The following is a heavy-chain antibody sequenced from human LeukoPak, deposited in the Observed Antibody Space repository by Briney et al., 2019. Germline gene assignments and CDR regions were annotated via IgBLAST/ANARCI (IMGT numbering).Heavy chain of an antibody. CDR1: GYTFTTYT. CDR3: AREIRGGYFDY. Sequence: ASVTVSCKASGYTFTTYTIHWVRQAPGQRLEWMGWINNVNGNTRYSQKFQGGVTITRDTSASAAYMEMSSLRSEDTAVYYCAREIRGGYFDYWGQGTLVTVSS. D-gene: IGHD3-10*01. CDR2: INNVNGNT. J-gene: IGHJ4*02. V-gene: IGHV1-3*04.